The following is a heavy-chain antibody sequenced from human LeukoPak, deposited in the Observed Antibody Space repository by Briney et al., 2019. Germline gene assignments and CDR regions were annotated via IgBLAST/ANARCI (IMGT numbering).Heavy chain of an antibody. CDR2: ISGSGGST. J-gene: IGHJ4*02. Sequence: GGSLRLSCAASGFSFSSYAMNWVRRAPGKGLEWVSAISGSGGSTYYADSVKGRFTISRDNSKNTLYLQMNSLRAEDTAVYYCAKDDFTVTTSLGTDYWGQGTLVTVSS. V-gene: IGHV3-23*01. CDR1: GFSFSSYA. CDR3: AKDDFTVTTSLGTDY. D-gene: IGHD4-17*01.